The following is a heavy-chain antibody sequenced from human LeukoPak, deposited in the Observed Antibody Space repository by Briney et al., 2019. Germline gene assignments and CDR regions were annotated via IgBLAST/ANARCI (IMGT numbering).Heavy chain of an antibody. Sequence: SVKVSCTASGGTFSSYAISWVRQAPGQGLEWMGGIIPIFGTANYAQKFQGRVTITADESTSTAYMELSSLRSEDTAVYYCASDLTYSSSSNDFDYWGQGTLVTVSS. V-gene: IGHV1-69*13. D-gene: IGHD6-13*01. J-gene: IGHJ4*02. CDR2: IIPIFGTA. CDR3: ASDLTYSSSSNDFDY. CDR1: GGTFSSYA.